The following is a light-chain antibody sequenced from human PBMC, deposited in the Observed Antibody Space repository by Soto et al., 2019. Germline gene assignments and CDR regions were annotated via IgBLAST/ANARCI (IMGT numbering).Light chain of an antibody. CDR3: QQRSNCLWT. Sequence: IMLTQSPATRASSPGERATLSSRASQSVSSYLAWYQQTPGQAPRLLIYDASNRATGIPARFSGSGSGTDFTLTISSLEPEDFAVYYCQQRSNCLWTFGQGTKVDIK. V-gene: IGKV3-11*01. CDR1: QSVSSY. CDR2: DAS. J-gene: IGKJ1*01.